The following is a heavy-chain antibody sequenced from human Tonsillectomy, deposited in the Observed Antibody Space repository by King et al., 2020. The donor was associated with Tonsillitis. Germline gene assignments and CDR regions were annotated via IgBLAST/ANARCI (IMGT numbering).Heavy chain of an antibody. CDR1: GFTFNNYY. CDR3: AKDDWEGGHYYGMDV. J-gene: IGHJ6*02. Sequence: VQLVESGGDVVQPGRSLRLSCAASGFTFNNYYMHWVRQAPGKGLEWVTVISYDGSNLYYADSVRGRFTISRDTSKNTLFLQMNSLRAEDTAVYYCAKDDWEGGHYYGMDVWGQGTTVTVSS. D-gene: IGHD1-26*01. CDR2: ISYDGSNL. V-gene: IGHV3-30*18.